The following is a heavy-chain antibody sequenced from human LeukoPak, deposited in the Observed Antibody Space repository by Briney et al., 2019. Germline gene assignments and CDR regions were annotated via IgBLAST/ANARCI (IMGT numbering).Heavy chain of an antibody. Sequence: GGSLRLSCAASGFTFTTYAMSWVRQAPGKGLEWVSTISGSGGGTYFADSVKGRFTISRDNSRNTLYLQMNNLRAEDTAVYYCAKDSAKKYDDYWGQGTLVTVSS. CDR3: AKDSAKKYDDY. J-gene: IGHJ4*02. V-gene: IGHV3-23*01. D-gene: IGHD2/OR15-2a*01. CDR2: ISGSGGGT. CDR1: GFTFTTYA.